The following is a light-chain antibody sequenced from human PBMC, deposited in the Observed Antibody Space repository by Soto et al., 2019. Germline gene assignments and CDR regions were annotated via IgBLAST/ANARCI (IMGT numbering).Light chain of an antibody. CDR3: SSDTSYSTWV. J-gene: IGLJ3*02. Sequence: QSALTQPASVSGSPGQSITISCTGTSSDVGGYNYVSWYQQHPGKAPKLMIYEVSNRPSGVSNRFSGSKSGNTASLTISGLQAEDEADYYCSSDTSYSTWVFGGGTKLTVL. CDR1: SSDVGGYNY. CDR2: EVS. V-gene: IGLV2-14*01.